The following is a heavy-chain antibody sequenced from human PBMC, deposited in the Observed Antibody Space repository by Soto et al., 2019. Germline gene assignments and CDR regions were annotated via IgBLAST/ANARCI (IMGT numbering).Heavy chain of an antibody. CDR3: ARGYSSSWYYDYYYGMDV. CDR1: GGTFSSYA. V-gene: IGHV1-69*10. Sequence: ASVKVSCKASGGTFSSYAISWVRQAPGQGLEWMGGIIPILGIANYAQKFQGRVRITPDKSTSTAYMELSSLRSEDTDVYYCARGYSSSWYYDYYYGMDVWGQGTTVTVSS. D-gene: IGHD6-13*01. CDR2: IIPILGIA. J-gene: IGHJ6*02.